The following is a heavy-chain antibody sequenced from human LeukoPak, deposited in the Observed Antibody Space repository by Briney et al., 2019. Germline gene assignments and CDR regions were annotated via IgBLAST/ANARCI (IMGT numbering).Heavy chain of an antibody. D-gene: IGHD6-19*01. CDR2: ICSGGTT. CDR3: ASSSDSSGWSFDY. J-gene: IGHJ4*02. Sequence: GALRLSCAASGFTVSSNYMSWVRQAPGKGLEWVSVICSGGTTYYADSVKGRLTISRDNSKNALYLQMNSLTAEDTAVYYCASSSDSSGWSFDYWGQGTLVTVSS. CDR1: GFTVSSNY. V-gene: IGHV3-53*01.